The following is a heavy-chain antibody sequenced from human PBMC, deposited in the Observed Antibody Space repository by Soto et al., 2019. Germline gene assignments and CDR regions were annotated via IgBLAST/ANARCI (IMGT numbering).Heavy chain of an antibody. D-gene: IGHD4-17*01. Sequence: FTFSRDNAKNSLYLQMNSLRAEDTAVYYCARVPRGDYEGYYFDYWGQGTRVTVSS. J-gene: IGHJ4*02. CDR3: ARVPRGDYEGYYFDY. V-gene: IGHV3-48*01.